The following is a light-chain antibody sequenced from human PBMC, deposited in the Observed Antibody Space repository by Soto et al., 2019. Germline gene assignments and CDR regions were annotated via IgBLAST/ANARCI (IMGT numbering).Light chain of an antibody. Sequence: DIVMTQSPLSLPVTPGEPASISCRSSQSLLHSNGYNYLDWYLQKPGQSPQLLIYLGSNRASGVPDSCSGSGSGTDFTLKISRVEAEDVGVYYCMQALQTPFTFGPGTKVDIK. CDR2: LGS. V-gene: IGKV2-28*01. CDR1: QSLLHSNGYNY. J-gene: IGKJ3*01. CDR3: MQALQTPFT.